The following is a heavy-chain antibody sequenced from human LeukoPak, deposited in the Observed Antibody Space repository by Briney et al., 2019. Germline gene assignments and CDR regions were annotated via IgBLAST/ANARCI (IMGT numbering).Heavy chain of an antibody. CDR2: ISAYNGNT. Sequence: GASVKVSCKASGYTLTSYGISWMRQAPGQGLEWMGWISAYNGNTNYAQKLQGRVTMTTDTSTSTAYMELRSLRSDDTAVYYCATWDTANGSGSYIPLDYWGQGTLVTVSS. D-gene: IGHD3-10*01. CDR3: ATWDTANGSGSYIPLDY. CDR1: GYTLTSYG. J-gene: IGHJ4*02. V-gene: IGHV1-18*01.